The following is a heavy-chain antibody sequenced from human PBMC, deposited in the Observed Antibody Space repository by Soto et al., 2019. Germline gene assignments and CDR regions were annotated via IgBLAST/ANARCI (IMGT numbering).Heavy chain of an antibody. D-gene: IGHD6-19*01. V-gene: IGHV3-23*01. J-gene: IGHJ4*02. CDR2: ISGSGGST. Sequence: PWASLLLSCAPSGFTLSSYAMSRVGQAPGKGLEWVSAISGSGGSTYYADSVKGRFTISRDNSKNTLYLQMNSLRAEDTAVYYCAKGTSRGAVAVGGHWGQGTLVTVSS. CDR1: GFTLSSYA. CDR3: AKGTSRGAVAVGGH.